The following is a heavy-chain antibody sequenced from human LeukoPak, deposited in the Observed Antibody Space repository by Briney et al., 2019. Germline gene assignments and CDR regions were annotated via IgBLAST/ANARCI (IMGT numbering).Heavy chain of an antibody. V-gene: IGHV4-34*01. CDR2: INHSGST. CDR3: ARGRRIVVVVAATLDV. Sequence: SETLSLTCAVYGGSFSGYYWSWIRQPPGKGLEWIGEINHSGSTNYNPSLKSRVTISVDTSKKQFSLKLSSVTAADTAVYYCARGRRIVVVVAATLDVWGQGTTVTVSS. J-gene: IGHJ6*02. CDR1: GGSFSGYY. D-gene: IGHD2-15*01.